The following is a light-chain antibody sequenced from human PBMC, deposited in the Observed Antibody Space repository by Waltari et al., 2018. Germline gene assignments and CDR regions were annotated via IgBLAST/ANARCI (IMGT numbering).Light chain of an antibody. CDR2: VTG. CDR3: GTWDASLRAGV. V-gene: IGLV1-51*01. CDR1: SSNIGSNY. J-gene: IGLJ3*02. Sequence: QSVLTQPPSVSAAPGQRVTISCSGSSSNIGSNYVSWYQQFPGGAPKLLIYVTGERPSGTPDRVSGSKAGTSAALDITGLQPEDEADYYCGTWDASLRAGVFGGGTRVTVL.